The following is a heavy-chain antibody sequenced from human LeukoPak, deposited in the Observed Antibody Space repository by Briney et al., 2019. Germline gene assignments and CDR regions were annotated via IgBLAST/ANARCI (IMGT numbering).Heavy chain of an antibody. CDR2: ISGSGTTI. V-gene: IGHV3-48*03. CDR1: GFTFSDYE. J-gene: IGHJ4*02. CDR3: VRGNY. Sequence: GGSLRLSCVGSGFTFSDYEMNWVRQGPGKGLEWVSYISGSGTTIYYADSVKGRFTISRDNAENSLYLQMNSLRAEDTAVYYCVRGNYWGQGTLVTVSS.